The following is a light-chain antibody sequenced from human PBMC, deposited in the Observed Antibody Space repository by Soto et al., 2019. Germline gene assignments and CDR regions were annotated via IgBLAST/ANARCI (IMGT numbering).Light chain of an antibody. J-gene: IGKJ1*01. V-gene: IGKV3-20*01. CDR3: QQYGGSPRT. CDR2: GAS. CDR1: QTVSSS. Sequence: TVWTPYPGTLSLSPGERATLSCGASQTVSSSLAWYQQKPGQAPRLLISGASSRAADIPDRFSGSGSGTDFTLTINRLEPEDFAVYYCQQYGGSPRTFGQGTKADIK.